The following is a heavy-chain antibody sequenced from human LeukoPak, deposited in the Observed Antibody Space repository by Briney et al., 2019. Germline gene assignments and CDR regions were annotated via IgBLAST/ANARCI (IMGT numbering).Heavy chain of an antibody. Sequence: PEGILRLSCAASGFSVSRHSMNWVRTAPGKGLEWISYISTSSTIIYYADSVKGRFTITRDNAKNTLYLQMNSLRAEDTAVYYCGRGHWGLDYWGQGALVTVSS. D-gene: IGHD7-27*01. CDR3: GRGHWGLDY. CDR1: GFSVSRHS. J-gene: IGHJ4*02. V-gene: IGHV3-48*01. CDR2: ISTSSTII.